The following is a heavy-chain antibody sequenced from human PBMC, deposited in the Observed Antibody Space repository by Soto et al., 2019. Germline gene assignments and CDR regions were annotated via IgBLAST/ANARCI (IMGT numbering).Heavy chain of an antibody. V-gene: IGHV1-69*13. D-gene: IGHD4-17*01. CDR1: GGTFSSYA. J-gene: IGHJ4*02. CDR2: IIPIFGTA. Sequence: GASVKVSCKASGGTFSSYAISWVRQAPGQGLEWMGGIIPIFGTANYAQKFQGRVTITADESTSNNQFSLSLRSVTAADTAVYFCARHPQNPDYGDSSDFWGQGTLVTVSS. CDR3: ARHPQNPDYGDSSDF.